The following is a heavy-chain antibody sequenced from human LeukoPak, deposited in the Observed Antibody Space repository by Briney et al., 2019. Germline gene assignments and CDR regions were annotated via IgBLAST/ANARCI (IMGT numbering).Heavy chain of an antibody. CDR3: AVGVVPAAFNYFDY. J-gene: IGHJ4*02. V-gene: IGHV1-69*13. CDR1: GGTFSSYA. D-gene: IGHD2-2*01. Sequence: GASVKVSCKASGGTFSSYAISWVRQAPGQGLEWMGGIIPIFGTANYAQKFQGRVTITADESTSTAYMELSSLRSEDTAVYYCAVGVVPAAFNYFDYWGQGTLVTVSS. CDR2: IIPIFGTA.